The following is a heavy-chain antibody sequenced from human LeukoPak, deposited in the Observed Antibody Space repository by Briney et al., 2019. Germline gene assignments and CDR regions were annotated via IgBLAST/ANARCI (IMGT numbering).Heavy chain of an antibody. CDR1: GGSFSAYY. CDR2: IYYSGST. Sequence: SETLSLTCAVYGGSFSAYYWSWIRQPPGKGLEWIGYIYYSGSTYYNPSLKSRVTISVDTSKNQFSLKLSSVTAADTAVYYCARDSSGYYRLDYWGQGTLVTVSS. CDR3: ARDSSGYYRLDY. D-gene: IGHD3-22*01. V-gene: IGHV4-30-4*08. J-gene: IGHJ4*02.